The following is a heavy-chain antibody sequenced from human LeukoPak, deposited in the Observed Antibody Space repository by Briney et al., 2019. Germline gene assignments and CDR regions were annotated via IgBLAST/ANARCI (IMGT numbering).Heavy chain of an antibody. Sequence: GGSLRLSCAPSGLTFSSYSMNWVRQAPGKGLEWVSSISTSSTYIYYADSVKGRFTISRDNAKNSLYLQMNSLRAEDTAVYYCARDPPFIIGTTFFDYWGQGTLVTVSS. D-gene: IGHD1-20*01. CDR1: GLTFSSYS. J-gene: IGHJ4*02. V-gene: IGHV3-21*01. CDR3: ARDPPFIIGTTFFDY. CDR2: ISTSSTYI.